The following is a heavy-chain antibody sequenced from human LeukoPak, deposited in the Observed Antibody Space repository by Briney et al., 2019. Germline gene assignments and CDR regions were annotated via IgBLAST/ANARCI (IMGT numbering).Heavy chain of an antibody. Sequence: GGSLRLSCAASGFTFSSYSMNWVRQAPGKGLEWVSSISSSSSYIYYADSVKGRFTISRDNAKNSLYLQMNSLRAEDTAVYYCARAISREDYGDYDDAFDIWGQGTMVTVSS. CDR3: ARAISREDYGDYDDAFDI. CDR2: ISSSSSYI. CDR1: GFTFSSYS. J-gene: IGHJ3*02. D-gene: IGHD4-17*01. V-gene: IGHV3-21*01.